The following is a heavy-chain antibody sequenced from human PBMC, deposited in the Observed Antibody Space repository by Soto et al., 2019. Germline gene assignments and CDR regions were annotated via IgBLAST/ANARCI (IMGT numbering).Heavy chain of an antibody. Sequence: GGSLRLSCAASGFTFSSYGMHWVRQAPGKGLEWVAVIWYDGSNKYYADSVKGRFTISRDNSKNTLYLQMNSLRAEDTAVYYCARDIAAAGTYYYYYYGMDVWGQGTTVTVSS. CDR1: GFTFSSYG. J-gene: IGHJ6*02. V-gene: IGHV3-33*01. CDR3: ARDIAAAGTYYYYYYGMDV. CDR2: IWYDGSNK. D-gene: IGHD6-13*01.